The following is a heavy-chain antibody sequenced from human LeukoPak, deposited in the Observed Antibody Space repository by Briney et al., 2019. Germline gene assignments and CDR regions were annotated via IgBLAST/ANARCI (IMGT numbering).Heavy chain of an antibody. J-gene: IGHJ6*03. CDR3: AKGPGYDGSYEYYYYYMDV. CDR1: GFTAGSGFTFSTYV. Sequence: GGSLRLSCAGSGFTAGSGFTFSTYVIHWVRQAPGKGLEWVSMISNDGTRKYYADSVKGRFAISRDNSKAYLQMNSLENEDTAVYYCAKGPGYDGSYEYYYYYMDVWGKGTTVTVSS. CDR2: ISNDGTRK. V-gene: IGHV3-30*09. D-gene: IGHD5-18*01.